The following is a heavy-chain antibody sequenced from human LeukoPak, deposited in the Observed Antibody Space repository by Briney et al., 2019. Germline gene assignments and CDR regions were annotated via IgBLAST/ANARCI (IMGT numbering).Heavy chain of an antibody. D-gene: IGHD6-6*01. Sequence: PSETLSLTCAVYGGSFSGYYWSWIRQPPGKGLEWIGEINHSGSTNYNPSLKSRVTISVDTSKNQFSPKLSSVTAADTAVYYCARAGIAARPGYYYMDVWGKGTTVTVSS. V-gene: IGHV4-34*01. J-gene: IGHJ6*03. CDR1: GGSFSGYY. CDR2: INHSGST. CDR3: ARAGIAARPGYYYMDV.